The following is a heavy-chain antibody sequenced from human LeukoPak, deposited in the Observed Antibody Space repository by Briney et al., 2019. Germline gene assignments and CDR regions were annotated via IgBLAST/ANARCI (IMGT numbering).Heavy chain of an antibody. D-gene: IGHD6-19*01. CDR2: ISVYNGNT. CDR3: ARHQWLYDL. V-gene: IGHV1-18*01. CDR1: GYTFTSYG. J-gene: IGHJ4*02. Sequence: ASVKVSCKASGYTFTSYGISWVRQAPGQGLEWMGWISVYNGNTNYAQKLQGRVTMTTDTSTNTAYMELRSLGSDDTAVYYCARHQWLYDLWGQGTLDTVSS.